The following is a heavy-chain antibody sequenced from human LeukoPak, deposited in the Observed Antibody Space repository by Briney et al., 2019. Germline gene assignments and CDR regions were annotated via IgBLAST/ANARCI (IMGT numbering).Heavy chain of an antibody. CDR3: ARVGTGSGWYPEYFQH. CDR1: GGTFSSYA. Sequence: GASVKVSCKASGGTFSSYAISWVRQAPGQGLEWMGRIIPILGIANYAQKFQGRVTITADKSTSTAYMELSSLRSEDTAVYYCARVGTGSGWYPEYFQHWGQGTLVTVSS. CDR2: IIPILGIA. J-gene: IGHJ1*01. D-gene: IGHD6-19*01. V-gene: IGHV1-69*04.